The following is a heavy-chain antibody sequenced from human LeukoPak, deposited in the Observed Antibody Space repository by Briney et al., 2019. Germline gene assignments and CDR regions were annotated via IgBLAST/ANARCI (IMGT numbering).Heavy chain of an antibody. D-gene: IGHD3-22*01. CDR3: ARGFNLYYDSSGYYYAYDAFDI. V-gene: IGHV1-2*02. Sequence: GASVKVSCKASGYTFTGYYMHWVRQAPGQGLEWMGWINPNSGGTNYAQKFQGRVTMTRDTSISTAYMELSRLRSDDTAVYYCARGFNLYYDSSGYYYAYDAFDIWGQGTMVTVSS. CDR2: INPNSGGT. CDR1: GYTFTGYY. J-gene: IGHJ3*02.